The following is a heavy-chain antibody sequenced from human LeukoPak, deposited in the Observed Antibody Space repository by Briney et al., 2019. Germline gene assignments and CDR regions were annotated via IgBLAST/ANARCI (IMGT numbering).Heavy chain of an antibody. CDR3: ARDMATLEGGGRFDP. D-gene: IGHD5-12*01. CDR2: IYYSGST. V-gene: IGHV4-59*12. J-gene: IGHJ5*02. Sequence: SETLSLTCTVSGGSISSYYWSWIRQPPGKGLEWIGYIYYSGSTNYNPSLKSRVTISVDTSKNQFSLKLSSVTAADTAVYYCARDMATLEGGGRFDPWGQGTLVTVSS. CDR1: GGSISSYY.